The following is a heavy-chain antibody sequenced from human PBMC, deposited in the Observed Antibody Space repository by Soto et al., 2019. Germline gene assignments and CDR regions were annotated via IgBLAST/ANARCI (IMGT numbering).Heavy chain of an antibody. J-gene: IGHJ4*02. CDR3: VKEGRVGVEGFDF. V-gene: IGHV3-23*01. D-gene: IGHD1-26*01. CDR2: FGGNFVTT. CDR1: GFTFSNHA. Sequence: GGSLRLSCAASGFTFSNHAMHWVRQAPGEGLEWVSGFGGNFVTTLYADSVKGRFTISRDNSKNTLYLQMNSLRAEDTAIYYCVKEGRVGVEGFDFWGQGTLVTVSS.